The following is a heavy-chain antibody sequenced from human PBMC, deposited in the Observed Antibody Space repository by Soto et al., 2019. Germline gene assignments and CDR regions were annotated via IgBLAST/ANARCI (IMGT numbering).Heavy chain of an antibody. CDR1: GFTFSSYG. CDR2: ISYDGSNK. J-gene: IGHJ6*02. CDR3: AKGIAAAGNYYYYYGMDV. Sequence: GGSLRLSCAASGFTFSSYGMHWVRQAPGKGLEWVAVISYDGSNKYYADSVKGRFTISRDNSKNTLYLQMNSLRAEDTAVYYCAKGIAAAGNYYYYYGMDVWGQGTTVTVSS. D-gene: IGHD6-13*01. V-gene: IGHV3-30*18.